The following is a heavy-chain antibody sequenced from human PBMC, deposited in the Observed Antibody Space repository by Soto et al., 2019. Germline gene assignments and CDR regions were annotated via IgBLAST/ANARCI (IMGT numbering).Heavy chain of an antibody. CDR1: GFTFSSDC. J-gene: IGHJ4*02. Sequence: GGSLRLSWAASGFTFSSDCMHWVRQAPGKGLEWVAVISYDGSNKYYADSVKGRFTISRDNSKNTLYLQMNSLRAEDTAVYYCAKDGSYYYDSSGYQDYWGQGTLVTVSS. CDR3: AKDGSYYYDSSGYQDY. CDR2: ISYDGSNK. V-gene: IGHV3-30*18. D-gene: IGHD3-22*01.